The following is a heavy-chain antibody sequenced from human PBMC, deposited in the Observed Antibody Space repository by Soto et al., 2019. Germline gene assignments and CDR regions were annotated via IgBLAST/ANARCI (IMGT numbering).Heavy chain of an antibody. Sequence: SETLSLTCSVSGGSISSSSYSWGWIRQPPGKGLEWIGSIYYSGNTYYSPSLKSRVTISVDTSKNQFSLKLSSVTAADTAVYYCARQSVVRDRDFDWLTPGYYFAYWGQGTLVTVSS. D-gene: IGHD3-9*01. CDR3: ARQSVVRDRDFDWLTPGYYFAY. J-gene: IGHJ4*02. CDR1: GGSISSSSYS. CDR2: IYYSGNT. V-gene: IGHV4-39*01.